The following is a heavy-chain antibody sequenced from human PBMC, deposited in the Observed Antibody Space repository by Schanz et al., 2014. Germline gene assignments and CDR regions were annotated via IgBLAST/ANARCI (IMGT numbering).Heavy chain of an antibody. V-gene: IGHV1-18*04. CDR3: ARGGYSSGWYDRDIAHFDY. D-gene: IGHD6-19*01. Sequence: QVQLVQSGAEVKKPGASVKVSCKASGYTFVSYSMHWVRQAPGQGLEWMGWISAYTNNTNYAQKVQGRVTMTTDTSTGTAYMELRSLRSDDTAVYYCARGGYSSGWYDRDIAHFDYWGQGTLVTVSS. CDR2: ISAYTNNT. CDR1: GYTFVSYS. J-gene: IGHJ4*02.